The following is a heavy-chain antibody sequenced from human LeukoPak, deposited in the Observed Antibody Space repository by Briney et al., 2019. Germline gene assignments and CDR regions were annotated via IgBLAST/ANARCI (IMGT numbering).Heavy chain of an antibody. CDR3: ARDQRYCSSSSCPWEPFDY. CDR1: GFXFSRYW. Sequence: GGSLRLSCAASGFXFSRYWISWVRQAPGKGLKWVANIKQDGSEKYYVDSVKGRFTISRDNAKNSLYLQMNSLRAEDMAVYYCARDQRYCSSSSCPWEPFDYWGQGTLVTVSS. J-gene: IGHJ4*02. D-gene: IGHD2-2*01. CDR2: IKQDGSEK. V-gene: IGHV3-7*05.